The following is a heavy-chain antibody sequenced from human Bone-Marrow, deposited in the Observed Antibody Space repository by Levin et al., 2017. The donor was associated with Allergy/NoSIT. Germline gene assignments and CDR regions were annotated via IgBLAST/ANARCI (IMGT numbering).Heavy chain of an antibody. Sequence: ESLKISCSVSGGSIDNYSWSWIRQPPGKGLEWIGNIFSNGTSNYDPSVRSRLSISLDTSKNQFSLKLSSVTAADTALYYCARSSNWAWWFDNWGQGTLLTVSS. CDR3: ARSSNWAWWFDN. CDR1: GGSIDNYS. CDR2: IFSNGTS. V-gene: IGHV4-59*01. J-gene: IGHJ4*02. D-gene: IGHD7-27*01.